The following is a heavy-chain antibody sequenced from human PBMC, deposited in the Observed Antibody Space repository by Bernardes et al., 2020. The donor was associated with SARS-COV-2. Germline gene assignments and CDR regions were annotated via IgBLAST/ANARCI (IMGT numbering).Heavy chain of an antibody. CDR1: VFPLPPSGEG. V-gene: IGHV2-5*02. CDR2: LYCDDDT. D-gene: IGHD1-1*01. CDR3: VHRLPWKGDFDF. Sequence: SGPTLVKPTQTLTLTCTFSVFPLPPSGEGVGWLRQPPGKALEWLAVLYCDDDTRYTPSLQSRLSLTRDTSNDQVVLSMTNMDPMDTATFYSVHRLPWKGDFDFWGQGTLVTVSS. J-gene: IGHJ4*02.